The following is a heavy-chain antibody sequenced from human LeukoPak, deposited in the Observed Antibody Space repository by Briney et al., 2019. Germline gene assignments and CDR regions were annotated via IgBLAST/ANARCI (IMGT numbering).Heavy chain of an antibody. V-gene: IGHV1-46*01. J-gene: IGHJ4*02. CDR3: ARVEGIAAEEGD. CDR2: IIPSGGST. CDR1: GYTFTNYY. D-gene: IGHD6-13*01. Sequence: ASVKVSCKASGYTFTNYYIHWVRQAPGQGLEWMGIIIPSGGSTSYAQKFQGRVTMTRDTSTSTVYMELSSLISEDTADYYCARVEGIAAEEGDWGQGTLVTVSS.